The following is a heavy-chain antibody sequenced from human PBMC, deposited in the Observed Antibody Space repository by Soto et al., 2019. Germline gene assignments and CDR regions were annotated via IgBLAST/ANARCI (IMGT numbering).Heavy chain of an antibody. D-gene: IGHD2-15*01. CDR1: GFTFSSYG. CDR2: ISYDGSNK. CDR3: AKDPYLCSGGSCYRTPAPTI. V-gene: IGHV3-30*18. Sequence: PGGSLRLSCAASGFTFSSYGMHWVRQAPGKGLEWVAVISYDGSNKYYADSVKGRFTISRDNSKNTLYLQMNSLRAEDTAVYYCAKDPYLCSGGSCYRTPAPTIWGQGTMVTVSS. J-gene: IGHJ3*02.